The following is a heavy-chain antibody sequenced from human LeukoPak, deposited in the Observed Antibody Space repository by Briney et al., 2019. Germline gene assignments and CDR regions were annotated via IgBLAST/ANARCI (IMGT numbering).Heavy chain of an antibody. CDR1: GYTFTGYY. CDR3: ARIETRDYYYYMDV. J-gene: IGHJ6*03. Sequence: GASVKVSCKASGYTFTGYYMHWVRQAPGQGLEWMGWINPNSGGTSYAQKFQGRVTMTRDASISTAYMELSRLRSDDTAVYYCARIETRDYYYYMDVWGKGTTVTVSS. D-gene: IGHD3-10*01. CDR2: INPNSGGT. V-gene: IGHV1-2*02.